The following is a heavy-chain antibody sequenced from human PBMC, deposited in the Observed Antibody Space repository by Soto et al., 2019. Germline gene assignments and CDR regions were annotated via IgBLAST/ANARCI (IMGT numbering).Heavy chain of an antibody. J-gene: IGHJ3*02. CDR3: ASVHVTMDAFDI. D-gene: IGHD2-21*02. CDR2: IYSGGST. V-gene: IGHV3-66*01. Sequence: GGSLRLSCAASGFTVSSNYMSGVRQAPGKGLEWVSAIYSGGSTYYADSVKGRFTISRDNSKNTLYLQMNSLRAEDTAVYYCASVHVTMDAFDIWGQGTMVTVS. CDR1: GFTVSSNY.